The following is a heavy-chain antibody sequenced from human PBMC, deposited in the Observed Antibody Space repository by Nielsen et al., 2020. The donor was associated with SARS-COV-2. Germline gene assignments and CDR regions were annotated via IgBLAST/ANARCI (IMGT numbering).Heavy chain of an antibody. D-gene: IGHD3-22*01. CDR3: AREYYYDSSGYYPRAFDI. CDR2: IYSGGST. V-gene: IGHV3-53*04. J-gene: IGHJ3*02. Sequence: GGSLRLSCAASGFTVSSNYMSWVRQAPGKGLEWVSVIYSGGSTYYADSVKGRFTISRHNSKNTLYLQMNSLRAEDTAVYYCAREYYYDSSGYYPRAFDIWGQGTMVTRLL. CDR1: GFTVSSNY.